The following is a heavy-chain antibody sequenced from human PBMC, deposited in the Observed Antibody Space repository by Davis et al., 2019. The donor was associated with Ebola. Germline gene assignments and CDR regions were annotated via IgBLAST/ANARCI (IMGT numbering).Heavy chain of an antibody. CDR2: IYPDDTDT. CDR3: ARGTSLARNFDY. D-gene: IGHD3-3*02. V-gene: IGHV5-51*01. CDR1: GYRFTSYW. J-gene: IGHJ4*02. Sequence: GESLKISCKGSGYRFTSYWIGWVRQMPGKGLEWMGIIYPDDTDTRYSPSFQGQVTISADESISTAYLQWSSLKASDTAMYYCARGTSLARNFDYWGQGTLVSVSS.